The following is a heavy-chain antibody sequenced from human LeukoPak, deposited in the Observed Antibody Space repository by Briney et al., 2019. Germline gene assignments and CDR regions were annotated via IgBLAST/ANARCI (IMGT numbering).Heavy chain of an antibody. V-gene: IGHV3-74*01. CDR3: AGDQGGGDSYFDY. Sequence: GGSLRLSCAASGFTFSSYWMHWVRQASGKGLVWVSRIKSDGSGTTYADSVKGRFTISRDNAKNTLYLQMNSLRAEDTAVYYCAGDQGGGDSYFDYWGQGTLVTVSS. CDR2: IKSDGSGT. CDR1: GFTFSSYW. D-gene: IGHD2-21*02. J-gene: IGHJ4*02.